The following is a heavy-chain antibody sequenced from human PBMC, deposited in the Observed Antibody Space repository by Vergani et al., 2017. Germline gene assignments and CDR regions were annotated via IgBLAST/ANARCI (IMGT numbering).Heavy chain of an antibody. J-gene: IGHJ4*02. CDR3: ARGSRAEGGSGPDK. CDR2: IFSSWTT. D-gene: IGHD6-13*01. Sequence: QVQLQESGPGLVKPSQTLSLSCTVSGGSVRTSIGYYWTWIRQPAGKTLEWIGEIFSSWTTNYNPSFKNRVTMSVDTSKTQFSLKLNSVTAADTAVYYCARGSRAEGGSGPDKWGQGTLVTVSS. CDR1: GGSVRTSIGYY. V-gene: IGHV4-61*02.